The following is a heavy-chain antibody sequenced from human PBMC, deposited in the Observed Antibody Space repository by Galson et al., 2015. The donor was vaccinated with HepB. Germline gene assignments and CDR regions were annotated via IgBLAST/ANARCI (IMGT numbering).Heavy chain of an antibody. V-gene: IGHV3-21*01. CDR2: ISSSSSYI. CDR3: ARGIREYCSGGSCYSTRSY. Sequence: SLRLSCAASGFTFSSYSMNWVRQAPGKGLEWVSSISSSSSYIYYADSVKGRFTISRDNAKNSLYLQMNSLRAEDTAVYYCARGIREYCSGGSCYSTRSYWGQGTLVTVSS. CDR1: GFTFSSYS. J-gene: IGHJ4*02. D-gene: IGHD2-15*01.